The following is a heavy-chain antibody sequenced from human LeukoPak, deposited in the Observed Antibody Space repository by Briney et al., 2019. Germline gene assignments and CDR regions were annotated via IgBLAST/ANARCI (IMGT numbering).Heavy chain of an antibody. J-gene: IGHJ4*02. CDR3: TVFGLGGNSGDY. V-gene: IGHV3-73*01. Sequence: PGGSLKLSCAASGLTFSGSAMHWVRQAPGKGLERVGRIRTKANSYATVYAASVKGRFTISRDDSKNTAYLQMNSLKTEDTAVYYCTVFGLGGNSGDYWGQGTLVTVSS. D-gene: IGHD4-23*01. CDR2: IRTKANSYAT. CDR1: GLTFSGSA.